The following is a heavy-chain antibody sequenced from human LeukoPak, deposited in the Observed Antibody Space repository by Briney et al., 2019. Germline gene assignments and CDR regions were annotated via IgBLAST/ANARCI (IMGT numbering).Heavy chain of an antibody. Sequence: GGSLRLSCAASGLTFSNYSINWVRQAPGKGLEWVASINSARTYIYYADAVKGRFTISRDNSRSSMYLQMNSLRAEDTAVYYCVRLWRNSDRGDDYYFYDFWGQGILVTVSS. CDR2: INSARTYI. CDR3: VRLWRNSDRGDDYYFYDF. CDR1: GLTFSNYS. J-gene: IGHJ4*02. V-gene: IGHV3-21*01. D-gene: IGHD2-21*02.